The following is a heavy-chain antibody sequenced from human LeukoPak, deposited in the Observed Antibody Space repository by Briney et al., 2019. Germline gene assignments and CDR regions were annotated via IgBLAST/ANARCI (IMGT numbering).Heavy chain of an antibody. Sequence: PGGSLRLSCAASGFTFRSYAMSWVRQAPGKGLEWVSAISGSGGSTYYADSVKGRFTISRDNSKNTLYLQMNSLRAEDTAVYYCAKLVPSDDFWSGYLGWFDPWGQGTLVTVSS. D-gene: IGHD3-3*01. CDR1: GFTFRSYA. J-gene: IGHJ5*02. CDR3: AKLVPSDDFWSGYLGWFDP. V-gene: IGHV3-23*01. CDR2: ISGSGGST.